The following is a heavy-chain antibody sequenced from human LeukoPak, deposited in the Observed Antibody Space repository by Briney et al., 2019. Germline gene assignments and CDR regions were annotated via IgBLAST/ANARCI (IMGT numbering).Heavy chain of an antibody. D-gene: IGHD3-22*01. CDR2: MNPNSGNT. Sequence: ASVKVSCKASGYTFTSYDINWVRQATGQGLEWMGWMNPNSGNTGYAQKFQGRVTMTRNTSISTAYMELSSLRSEDTAVYYCARGRLKFRGIVVVITIKGSGYYYYYMDVWGKGTTVTISS. CDR1: GYTFTSYD. V-gene: IGHV1-8*01. J-gene: IGHJ6*03. CDR3: ARGRLKFRGIVVVITIKGSGYYYYYMDV.